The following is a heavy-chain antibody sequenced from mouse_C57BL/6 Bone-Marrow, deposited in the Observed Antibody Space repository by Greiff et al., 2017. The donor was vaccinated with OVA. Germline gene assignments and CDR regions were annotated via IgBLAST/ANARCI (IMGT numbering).Heavy chain of an antibody. CDR2: INPNNGGT. Sequence: EVQLQQSGPELVKPGASVKISCKASGYTFTDYYMNWVKQSHGKSLEWIGDINPNNGGTSYNQKFKGKATLTVAKSSSTAYMELRSLTSEDSEVYNCARSPIYYGNLDYWGQGTTLTVSA. J-gene: IGHJ2*01. V-gene: IGHV1-26*01. D-gene: IGHD2-1*01. CDR1: GYTFTDYY. CDR3: ARSPIYYGNLDY.